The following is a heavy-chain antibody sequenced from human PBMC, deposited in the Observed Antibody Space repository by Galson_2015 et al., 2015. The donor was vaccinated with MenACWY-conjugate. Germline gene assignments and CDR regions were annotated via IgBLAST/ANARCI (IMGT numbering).Heavy chain of an antibody. Sequence: LRLSCAASGFTFSTYWMNWVRQVPGKGLEWVANIKQDGVEKFYVDSVRGRFTISRDNAKNSLSLQINSLRAEDTAVYYCARGNPSYYDSSSGSYPSAFDLWGQGTLVSVSS. CDR3: ARGNPSYYDSSSGSYPSAFDL. J-gene: IGHJ4*02. D-gene: IGHD3-3*01. V-gene: IGHV3-7*03. CDR1: GFTFSTYW. CDR2: IKQDGVEK.